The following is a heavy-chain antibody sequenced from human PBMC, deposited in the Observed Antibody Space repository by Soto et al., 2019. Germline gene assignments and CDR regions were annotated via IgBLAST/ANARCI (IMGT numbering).Heavy chain of an antibody. CDR3: ARGRVVLMVYAPHYRYYFDY. J-gene: IGHJ4*02. V-gene: IGHV4-34*01. D-gene: IGHD2-8*01. Sequence: SETLSLTCAVYGGSFSGYYWSWIRQPPGKGLEWIGEINHSGSTNYNPSLKSRVTISVDTSKNQFSLKLSSVTAADTAVYYCARGRVVLMVYAPHYRYYFDYWGQGTLVTVSS. CDR1: GGSFSGYY. CDR2: INHSGST.